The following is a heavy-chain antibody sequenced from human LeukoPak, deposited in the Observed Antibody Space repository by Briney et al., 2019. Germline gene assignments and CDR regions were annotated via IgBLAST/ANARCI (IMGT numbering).Heavy chain of an antibody. V-gene: IGHV3-21*01. Sequence: GGSLRLSCAASGFTFSSYSMNWVRQAPGNGLEWVSSISSSSSYIYYADSVKGRFTISRDNAKNSLYLQMNSLRAEDTAVYYCASHLTGYYILSFDPWGQGTLVTVSS. CDR1: GFTFSSYS. D-gene: IGHD3-9*01. CDR3: ASHLTGYYILSFDP. CDR2: ISSSSSYI. J-gene: IGHJ5*02.